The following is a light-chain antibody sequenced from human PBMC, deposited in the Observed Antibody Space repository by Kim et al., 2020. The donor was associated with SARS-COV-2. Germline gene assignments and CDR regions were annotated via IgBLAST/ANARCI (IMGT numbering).Light chain of an antibody. Sequence: DIQMTQSPSSLSASVGDRVTITCRASQSISNYLNWYQQKPGKAPELLIYAASSLQSGVPSRFSGSGSGTDFTLTISSLQPEDFATYYCQQSYSTPRLTFGGGTKLEI. J-gene: IGKJ4*01. V-gene: IGKV1-39*01. CDR1: QSISNY. CDR2: AAS. CDR3: QQSYSTPRLT.